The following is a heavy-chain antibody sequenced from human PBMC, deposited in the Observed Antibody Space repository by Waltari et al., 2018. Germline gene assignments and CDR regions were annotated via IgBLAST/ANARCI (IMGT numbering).Heavy chain of an antibody. CDR3: ARDYYDSSGYYCVSDY. D-gene: IGHD3-22*01. Sequence: QAQLVQSGAAVKKPGASVKVSCKASGYTFTGYYMHWVPKAPGQGLEWMGWNNPNNSGTNYAQKFQGRVTMTRDTSISTANMELSRLRSDDTAVCYCARDYYDSSGYYCVSDYWGQGTLGTVSS. J-gene: IGHJ4*03. CDR2: NNPNNSGT. CDR1: GYTFTGYY. V-gene: IGHV1-2*02.